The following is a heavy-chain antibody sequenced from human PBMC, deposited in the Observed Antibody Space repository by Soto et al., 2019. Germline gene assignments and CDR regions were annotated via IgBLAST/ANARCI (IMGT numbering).Heavy chain of an antibody. D-gene: IGHD6-6*01. J-gene: IGHJ4*02. Sequence: GGSLRLSCAASGFTVSGNYMSWLRQAPGKGLEWVSLLYSGGYTFYADSVKGRFTISRDNSKNTLYLQMNSLSAEDTAVYYCATSNIGGRPPPLDSWGQGTLVTVSS. CDR3: ATSNIGGRPPPLDS. V-gene: IGHV3-66*01. CDR1: GFTVSGNY. CDR2: LYSGGYT.